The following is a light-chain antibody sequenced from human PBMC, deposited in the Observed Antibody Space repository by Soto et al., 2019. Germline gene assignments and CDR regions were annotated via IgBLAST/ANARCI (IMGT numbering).Light chain of an antibody. CDR3: HQYGSSPLT. CDR1: QSVTSSY. J-gene: IGKJ4*01. Sequence: EIVLTQSPGTLSLSPGERATLSSRASQSVTSSYLAWYQQKPGQAPRLLIYGASSRATGIPDRFSGSGSGTDFTLTISRLEPQDCAMYYCHQYGSSPLTFGGGTKGEIK. CDR2: GAS. V-gene: IGKV3-20*01.